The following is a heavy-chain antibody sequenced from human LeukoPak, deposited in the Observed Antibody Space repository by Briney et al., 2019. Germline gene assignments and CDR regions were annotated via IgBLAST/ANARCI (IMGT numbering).Heavy chain of an antibody. J-gene: IGHJ6*02. CDR1: GFTFSSYG. D-gene: IGHD2-15*01. Sequence: GRSLRLSCAASGFTFSSYGMHWVRQAPGKGLEWVSYISNSGSTIYYADSVKGRFTISRDNAKNSLYLQMNSLRAEDTAVYYCARGYCSGGSCCYYYYGMDVWGQGTTVTVSS. V-gene: IGHV3-48*04. CDR3: ARGYCSGGSCCYYYYGMDV. CDR2: ISNSGSTI.